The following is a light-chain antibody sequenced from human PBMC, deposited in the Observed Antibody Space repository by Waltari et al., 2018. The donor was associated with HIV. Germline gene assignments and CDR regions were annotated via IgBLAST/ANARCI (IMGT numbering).Light chain of an antibody. V-gene: IGLV1-51*01. Sequence: QSVLTQPPSVSAAPGQKVTISCSGSSFNNENNFVSWYQQFPGTAPKLLIYDNNKRPSGIPDRFSGSKPGTSATLGITGLQTGDEAHYYCGTWDNSLSVWVFGGGTKVTVL. J-gene: IGLJ3*02. CDR3: GTWDNSLSVWV. CDR2: DNN. CDR1: SFNNENNF.